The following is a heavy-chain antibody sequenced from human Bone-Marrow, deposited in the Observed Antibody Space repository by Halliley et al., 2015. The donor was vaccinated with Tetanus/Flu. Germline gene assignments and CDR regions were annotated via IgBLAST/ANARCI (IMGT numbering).Heavy chain of an antibody. J-gene: IGHJ4*02. Sequence: QVQLVQSGAEVKKPGASAKISCEASGFPFTNYNIHWVRQAPGQGLEWMGKITLSGDSTTYAQRFQGRVTITRDTSTSSVYMVLSRRGSEDSALYYCAGDRLGYFFYSDEGSSFAYRGQGSLVTVSS. D-gene: IGHD3-16*01. CDR2: ITLSGDST. V-gene: IGHV1-46*01. CDR1: GFPFTNYN. CDR3: AGDRLGYFFYSDEGSSFAY.